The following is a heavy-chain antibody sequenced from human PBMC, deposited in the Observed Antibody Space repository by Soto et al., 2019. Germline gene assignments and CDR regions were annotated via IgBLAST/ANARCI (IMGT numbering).Heavy chain of an antibody. CDR2: IYWDDDK. V-gene: IGHV2-5*02. CDR1: GFSLSTSGVG. J-gene: IGHJ2*01. D-gene: IGHD5-12*01. CDR3: AHSRRDGYNFFWYFDL. Sequence: QITLKESGPTLVKPTQTLTLTCTFSGFSLSTSGVGVGWIRQPPGKALEWLALIYWDDDKRYSPSLKSRLTTTNDTSKNQVVLTMTNMDPVDTATYYCAHSRRDGYNFFWYFDLWGRGTLVTVSS.